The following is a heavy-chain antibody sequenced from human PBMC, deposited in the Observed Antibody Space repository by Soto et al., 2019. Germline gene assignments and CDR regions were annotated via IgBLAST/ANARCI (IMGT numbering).Heavy chain of an antibody. J-gene: IGHJ4*02. CDR2: ISYDGSNK. D-gene: IGHD3-22*01. V-gene: IGHV3-30-3*01. Sequence: GGSLRLSCAASGFTFSSYAMHWVRQAPGKGLEWVAVISYDGSNKYYADSVKGRFTISRDNSKNTLYLQMNSLRAEDTAVYYCAGGLYDSSGYLNYWGQGTLVTVSS. CDR1: GFTFSSYA. CDR3: AGGLYDSSGYLNY.